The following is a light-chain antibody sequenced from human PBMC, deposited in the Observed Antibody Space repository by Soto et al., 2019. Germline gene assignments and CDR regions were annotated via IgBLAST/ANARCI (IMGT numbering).Light chain of an antibody. CDR3: PQYTDSPMP. CDR2: SAS. CDR1: QSVNYN. Sequence: EIVMTHCPSTLSMSPVQIATLSFRASQSVNYNLAWYQQKPGQAPRLLIYSASNRATGVPDRFSGSGSGTDFTLTINRLESDDFAVYFCPQYTDSPMPFGQGTRLEIK. J-gene: IGKJ5*01. V-gene: IGKV3-15*01.